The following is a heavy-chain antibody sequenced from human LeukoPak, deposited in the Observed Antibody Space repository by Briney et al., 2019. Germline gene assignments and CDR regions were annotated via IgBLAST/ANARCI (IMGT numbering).Heavy chain of an antibody. V-gene: IGHV4-39*07. CDR2: IYYSGST. J-gene: IGHJ4*02. CDR1: GGSITSSSYY. Sequence: PSETLSLTCTVSGGSITSSSYYWGWIRQPPGKGLEWIGSIYYSGSTYYNPSLKSRVTISVDTSKNQFSLKLSSVTDAATAVYYCARERWDYGACLFDYWGQGTLVTVSS. CDR3: ARERWDYGACLFDY. D-gene: IGHD3-16*01.